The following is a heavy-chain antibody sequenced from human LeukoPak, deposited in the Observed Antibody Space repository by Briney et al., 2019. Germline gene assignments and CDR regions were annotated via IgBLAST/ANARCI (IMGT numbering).Heavy chain of an antibody. J-gene: IGHJ4*02. CDR3: ARASGAKWGYFDY. Sequence: SETLSLTCTVSGGSISSYYWSWIWQPPGKGREWVGYIYYSGSTNYNPSLKSRVTISVDTSKNQFSLKLSSVTAADTAVYYCARASGAKWGYFDYWGQGTLVTVSS. D-gene: IGHD2-8*01. CDR2: IYYSGST. V-gene: IGHV4-59*01. CDR1: GGSISSYY.